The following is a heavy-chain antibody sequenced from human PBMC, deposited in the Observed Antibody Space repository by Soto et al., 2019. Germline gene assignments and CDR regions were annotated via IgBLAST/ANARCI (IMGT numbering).Heavy chain of an antibody. CDR3: AKVGSERYSGQHSAY. CDR1: GFTFSNYA. CDR2: ISSSSGST. D-gene: IGHD5-12*01. Sequence: EVQLLESGGGLVQPGGSLRLSCAASGFTFSNYAMNWVRQAPGKGLEWVSTISSSSGSTYYADSVKGRFTISRDNSNNFLYLQMNSLRGDDTAVYYCAKVGSERYSGQHSAYWGQGTLVTISS. V-gene: IGHV3-23*01. J-gene: IGHJ4*02.